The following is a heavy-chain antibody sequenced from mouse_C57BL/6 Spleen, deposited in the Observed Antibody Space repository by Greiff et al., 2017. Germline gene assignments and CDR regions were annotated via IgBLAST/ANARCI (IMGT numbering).Heavy chain of an antibody. CDR3: AKEGRSSVLFAY. J-gene: IGHJ3*01. CDR1: GYAFSSSW. Sequence: QVQLQQSGPELVKPGASVKISCKASGYAFSSSWMNWVKQRPGKGLEWIGRIYPGDGDTNYNGKFKGKATLTADKSSSTAYMQLSSLTSEEFAVYFCAKEGRSSVLFAYWGQGTLVTVSA. V-gene: IGHV1-82*01. CDR2: IYPGDGDT. D-gene: IGHD1-1*01.